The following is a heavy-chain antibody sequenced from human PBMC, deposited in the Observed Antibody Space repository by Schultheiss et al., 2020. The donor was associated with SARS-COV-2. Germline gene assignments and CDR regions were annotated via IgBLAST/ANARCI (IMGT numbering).Heavy chain of an antibody. CDR3: ARVPIGSSGYPGGMDV. D-gene: IGHD3-22*01. CDR2: IYSGGST. V-gene: IGHV3-66*01. CDR1: GFTVSSNY. Sequence: GGSLRLSCAASGFTVSSNYMSWVRQAPGKGLEWVSVIYSGGSTYYADSVKGRFTISRDNSKNTLYLQMNSLRAEDTAVYYCARVPIGSSGYPGGMDVWGQGTTVTVAS. J-gene: IGHJ6*02.